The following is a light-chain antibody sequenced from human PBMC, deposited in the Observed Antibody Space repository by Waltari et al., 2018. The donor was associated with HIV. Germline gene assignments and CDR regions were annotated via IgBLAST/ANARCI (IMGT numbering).Light chain of an antibody. CDR3: TAWDDGLSDPV. CDR1: SSTTASNT. J-gene: IGLJ3*02. V-gene: IGLV1-44*01. Sequence: QSVLTQPPSASATPGQRVTISCSDRSSTTASNTVHWYQQLPGTAPKLLIYRNNQRPSGVPARFSGSKSGTSASLAISGLQSEDEADYYCTAWDDGLSDPVFGGGTKLTVL. CDR2: RNN.